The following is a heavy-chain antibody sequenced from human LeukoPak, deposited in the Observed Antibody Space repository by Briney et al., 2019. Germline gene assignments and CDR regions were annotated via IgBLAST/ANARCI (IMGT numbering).Heavy chain of an antibody. Sequence: SQTLSLTCTVSGGSISSGSYYWSWIRQPAGKGLGWIGRIYTSGSTNYNPSLKSRVTISVDTSKNQFSLKLSSVTAADTAVYYCARFSYGYDYYYGMDVWGQGTTVTVSS. J-gene: IGHJ6*02. CDR1: GGSISSGSYY. V-gene: IGHV4-61*02. CDR2: IYTSGST. D-gene: IGHD5-18*01. CDR3: ARFSYGYDYYYGMDV.